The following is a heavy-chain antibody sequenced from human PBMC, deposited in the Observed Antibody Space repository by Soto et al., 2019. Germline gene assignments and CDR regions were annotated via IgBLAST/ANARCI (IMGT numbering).Heavy chain of an antibody. J-gene: IGHJ1*01. CDR2: INPKGGRT. V-gene: IGHV1-46*03. Sequence: ASVKVSCKASGYTFTDYYIHWVRQAPGQGFEWVGLINPKGGRTSYAQKFQGRVTVTRDTSTSAVYMELSSLRSDDTAMYYCARELPRGGYNSPLDFQRWGQGTLVTVSS. CDR3: ARELPRGGYNSPLDFQR. D-gene: IGHD2-2*02. CDR1: GYTFTDYY.